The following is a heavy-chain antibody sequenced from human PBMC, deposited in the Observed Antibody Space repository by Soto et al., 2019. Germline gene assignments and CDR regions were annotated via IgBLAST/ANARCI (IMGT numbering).Heavy chain of an antibody. Sequence: EVQLLESGGGLVQPGGSLRLSCAAFGFTFYNFAMSWVRQAPGKGLEWVSGISDDGHDTFYADSVKGRFTISRDNSKNTLYLQMNSLRAEDTAVYYCAKVLFGFTYGKFDYWGQGTLVTVSS. CDR3: AKVLFGFTYGKFDY. CDR1: GFTFYNFA. D-gene: IGHD3-3*01. V-gene: IGHV3-23*01. CDR2: ISDDGHDT. J-gene: IGHJ4*02.